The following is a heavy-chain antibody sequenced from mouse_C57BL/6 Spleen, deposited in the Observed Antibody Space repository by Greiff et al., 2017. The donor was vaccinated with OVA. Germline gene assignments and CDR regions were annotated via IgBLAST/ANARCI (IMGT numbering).Heavy chain of an antibody. V-gene: IGHV14-4*01. CDR3: TPTAQAYAMDY. D-gene: IGHD3-2*02. Sequence: VQLQQSGAELVRPGASVKLSCTASGFNIKDDYMHWVKQRPEQGLEWIGWIDPENGDTEYASKFQGKATITADTSSNTAYLQLSSLTSEDTAVYYCTPTAQAYAMDYWGQGTSVTVSS. CDR2: IDPENGDT. J-gene: IGHJ4*01. CDR1: GFNIKDDY.